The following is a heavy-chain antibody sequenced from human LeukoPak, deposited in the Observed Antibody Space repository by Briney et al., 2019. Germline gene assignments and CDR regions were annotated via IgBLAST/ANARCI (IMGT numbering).Heavy chain of an antibody. J-gene: IGHJ4*02. CDR2: VYDGGKT. CDR1: GASIGSFY. D-gene: IGHD4-23*01. Sequence: SETLSLTCSVSGASIGSFYWSWLRQTPGKGLEWIGYVYDGGKTYYNPSLKGRVTISVDTSNNQFSLKLRSVTAADTAVYYCARSDYSGIPPLDYWGQGTLVTVSS. CDR3: ARSDYSGIPPLDY. V-gene: IGHV4-59*01.